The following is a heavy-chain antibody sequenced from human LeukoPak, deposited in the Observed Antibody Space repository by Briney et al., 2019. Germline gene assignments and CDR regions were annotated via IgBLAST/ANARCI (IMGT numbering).Heavy chain of an antibody. CDR1: GGSITSYY. V-gene: IGHV4-59*01. D-gene: IGHD2-15*01. J-gene: IGHJ4*01. CDR2: ISYSRCT. Sequence: SETVSLTCTVSGGSITSYYWSWIRQPPGKGLEWIGYISYSRCTNYNPSLKSRATMSLDTSKNQFSLNLNSVTAADTAVYYCARGERPGSDYCGQGSPLTVSS. CDR3: ARGERPGSDY.